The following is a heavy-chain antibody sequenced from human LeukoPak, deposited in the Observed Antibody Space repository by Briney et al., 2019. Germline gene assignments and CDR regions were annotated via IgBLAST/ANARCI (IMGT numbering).Heavy chain of an antibody. J-gene: IGHJ5*02. CDR2: INHSGSA. CDR1: GGSFSGYY. Sequence: SETLSLTCAVYGGSFSGYYWSWIRQPPGKGLEWIGEINHSGSANYNPSLKSRVTISVDTSKNQFSLKLSSVTAADTAVYYCARSLSRGYSYGPVNWFDPWGQGTLVTVSS. V-gene: IGHV4-34*01. CDR3: ARSLSRGYSYGPVNWFDP. D-gene: IGHD5-18*01.